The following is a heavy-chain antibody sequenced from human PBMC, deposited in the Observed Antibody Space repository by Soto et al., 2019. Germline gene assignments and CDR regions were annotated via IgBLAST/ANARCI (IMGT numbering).Heavy chain of an antibody. CDR1: GFIFSNYG. D-gene: IGHD2-8*02. CDR2: IWNDGSKE. CDR3: ARTSFYDKTGVFDY. Sequence: QVQVEESGGGVVQPGRSLRLSCAASGFIFSNYGMHWVRQAPGKGLEWVAVIWNDGSKEYYVDSVKGRFTISRDNLKNTVSLLITCLRAADTAVYYCARTSFYDKTGVFDYWGQGTLVTVSS. V-gene: IGHV3-33*01. J-gene: IGHJ4*02.